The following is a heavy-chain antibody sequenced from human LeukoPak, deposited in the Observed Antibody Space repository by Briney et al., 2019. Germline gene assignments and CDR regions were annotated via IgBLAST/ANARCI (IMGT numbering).Heavy chain of an antibody. Sequence: GSLRLSCAASGFTFSSYSMNWIRQPPGKGLEWIGEINHSGSTNYNPSLKSRVTISVDTSKNQFSLKLSSVTAADTAVYYCARGPHYDYVWGSYRTDAFDIWGQGTMVTVSS. CDR3: ARGPHYDYVWGSYRTDAFDI. D-gene: IGHD3-16*02. J-gene: IGHJ3*02. CDR1: GFTFSSYS. V-gene: IGHV4-34*01. CDR2: INHSGST.